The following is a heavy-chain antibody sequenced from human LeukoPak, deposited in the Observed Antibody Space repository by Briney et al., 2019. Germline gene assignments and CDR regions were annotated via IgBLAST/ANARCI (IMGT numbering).Heavy chain of an antibody. Sequence: GGSLRLYCAASGYTFRRYWMSWARHVPGKGPEWVANIKEDGSDKYYVDSVKGRFTISRDNAKNSLYLQMNSLRAEDTAVYYCARSRDHGFDICGQGTMVTGSS. V-gene: IGHV3-7*02. CDR2: IKEDGSDK. J-gene: IGHJ3*02. CDR3: ARSRDHGFDI. CDR1: GYTFRRYW. D-gene: IGHD5-24*01.